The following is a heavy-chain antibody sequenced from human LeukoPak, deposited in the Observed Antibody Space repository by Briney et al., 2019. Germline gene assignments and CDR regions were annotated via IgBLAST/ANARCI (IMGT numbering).Heavy chain of an antibody. CDR3: TRGRGADGYNYFDY. J-gene: IGHJ4*02. Sequence: GGSLRLSCAASRFTFSSYSMNWVRRAPGKGLEWVSYIRSSSSIIYYADSVKGRFTISRDNAKNSVYLQMNSLRDEDTAVYYCTRGRGADGYNYFDYWGQGTLVTVSS. CDR1: RFTFSSYS. V-gene: IGHV3-48*02. CDR2: IRSSSSII. D-gene: IGHD5-24*01.